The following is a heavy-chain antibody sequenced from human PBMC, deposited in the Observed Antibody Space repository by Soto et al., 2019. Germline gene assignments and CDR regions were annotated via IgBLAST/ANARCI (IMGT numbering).Heavy chain of an antibody. CDR2: ISSSSSYI. CDR1: GFTFSSYS. CDR3: ARDDQQYGYIGVDAFDI. Sequence: EVQLVESGGGLVKPGGSLRLSCAASGFTFSSYSMNWVRQAPGKGLEWVSSISSSSSYIYYADSVKGRFTISRDNAKNSLDLQMNSLRAEDTAVYYCARDDQQYGYIGVDAFDIWGQGTMVTVSS. J-gene: IGHJ3*02. V-gene: IGHV3-21*01. D-gene: IGHD1-26*01.